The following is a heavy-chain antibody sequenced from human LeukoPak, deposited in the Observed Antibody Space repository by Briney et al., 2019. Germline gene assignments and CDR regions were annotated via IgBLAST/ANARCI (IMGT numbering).Heavy chain of an antibody. CDR3: ARRDSSGYYFFDY. CDR1: GGTFSSYA. J-gene: IGHJ4*02. Sequence: ALVKVSCKASGGTFSSYAISWVRQAPGKGLEWMGGFDPEDGETIYAQKFQGRVTMTEDTSTDTAYMELSSLRSEDTAVYYCARRDSSGYYFFDYWGQGTLVTVSS. V-gene: IGHV1-24*01. CDR2: FDPEDGET. D-gene: IGHD3-22*01.